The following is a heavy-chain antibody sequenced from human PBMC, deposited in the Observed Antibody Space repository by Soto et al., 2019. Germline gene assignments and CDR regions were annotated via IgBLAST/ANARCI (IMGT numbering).Heavy chain of an antibody. CDR1: GGSISSSIYY. CDR3: ARGVSGFDI. J-gene: IGHJ3*02. V-gene: IGHV4-39*01. D-gene: IGHD3-10*01. Sequence: SLTCTVSGGSISSSIYYWGWIRQPPGKGLEWIGSIYYSGSTYYNPSLKSRVTISVDTSKNQFSLKLSSVTAADTAVYYCARGVSGFDIWGQGTMVTVSS. CDR2: IYYSGST.